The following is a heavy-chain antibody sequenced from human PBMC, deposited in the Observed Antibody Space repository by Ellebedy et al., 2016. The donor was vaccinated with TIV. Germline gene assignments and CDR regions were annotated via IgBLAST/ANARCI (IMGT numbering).Heavy chain of an antibody. CDR3: ARDLPNCGGDCYPTR. V-gene: IGHV4-39*07. CDR2: IYYSGST. Sequence: SETLSLTXTVSGGSISSSSYYWGWISQPPGKGLEWIGSIYYSGSTYYNPSLKSRVTISVDTSKNQFSLKLSSVTAADTAVYYCARDLPNCGGDCYPTRWGQGTLVTVSS. CDR1: GGSISSSSYY. J-gene: IGHJ4*02. D-gene: IGHD2-21*02.